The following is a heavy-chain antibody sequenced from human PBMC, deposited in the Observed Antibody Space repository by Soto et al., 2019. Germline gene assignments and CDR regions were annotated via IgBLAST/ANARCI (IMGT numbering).Heavy chain of an antibody. J-gene: IGHJ6*02. D-gene: IGHD3-9*01. Sequence: SETLSLTCIVSGESISSSSYYWSWIRQPPGKGLEWIGSFYHSGRTYYNPSLKRRVTISIDTSKNQFSLKLSSVTAADTAVYYCARDRLVGNPYYDTLTGYSVHGMDVWGQGTTVTVSS. V-gene: IGHV4-39*07. CDR2: FYHSGRT. CDR1: GESISSSSYY. CDR3: ARDRLVGNPYYDTLTGYSVHGMDV.